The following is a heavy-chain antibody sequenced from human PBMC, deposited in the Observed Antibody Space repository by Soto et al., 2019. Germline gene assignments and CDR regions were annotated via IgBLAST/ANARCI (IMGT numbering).Heavy chain of an antibody. Sequence: GASLKISCQGSGYNFAGYWIAWVRQMPGKGLELMGIIYPSDSDTRYRPSFQGQVTISADKSISSAYLQWSSLRASDTAMYYCARGGVSTRTFDYWRQGTPVTASS. J-gene: IGHJ4*02. D-gene: IGHD3-3*01. CDR1: GYNFAGYW. CDR3: ARGGVSTRTFDY. V-gene: IGHV5-51*01. CDR2: IYPSDSDT.